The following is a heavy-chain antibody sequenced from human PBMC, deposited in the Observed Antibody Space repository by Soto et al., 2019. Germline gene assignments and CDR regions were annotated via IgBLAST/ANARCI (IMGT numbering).Heavy chain of an antibody. V-gene: IGHV4-59*01. CDR1: GASISRYY. J-gene: IGHJ2*01. CDR3: ARGRGGYFDL. CDR2: FYYSGST. Sequence: QVQLQESGPGLVKPSETLSLTCTVSGASISRYYWSWIRQPPGKGLEWIGYFYYSGSTNYNPSLXSXVXIXXDTSKNQFSLKLSSVTAADTAVYYCARGRGGYFDLWGRGTLVTVSS.